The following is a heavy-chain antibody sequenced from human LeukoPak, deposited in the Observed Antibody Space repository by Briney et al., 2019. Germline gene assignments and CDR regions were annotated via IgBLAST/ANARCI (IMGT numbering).Heavy chain of an antibody. J-gene: IGHJ3*02. Sequence: SETLSLTCAVSGYSFSSSNWWGWIRQPPGKGLEWIGYIYYSGSTYYNPSLKSRVTMSVDTSKNQFSLKLSSVTAVDTAVYYCARSQEYYGSGSYPNDAFDIWGQGTMVTVSS. CDR3: ARSQEYYGSGSYPNDAFDI. V-gene: IGHV4-28*01. CDR2: IYYSGST. D-gene: IGHD3-10*01. CDR1: GYSFSSSNW.